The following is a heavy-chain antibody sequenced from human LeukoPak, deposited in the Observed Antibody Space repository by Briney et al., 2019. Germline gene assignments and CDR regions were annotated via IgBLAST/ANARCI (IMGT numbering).Heavy chain of an antibody. CDR3: ARTPSYAGYFDY. J-gene: IGHJ4*02. D-gene: IGHD3-9*01. Sequence: SETLSLTCTVSGGNISSYYWSWIRQPPGKGLEWIGNTYTSGSTSYNPSLKSRVTISVDTSKNQFSLKLRSVTAADTAVYYCARTPSYAGYFDYWGQGTLVSVSS. V-gene: IGHV4-4*09. CDR1: GGNISSYY. CDR2: TYTSGST.